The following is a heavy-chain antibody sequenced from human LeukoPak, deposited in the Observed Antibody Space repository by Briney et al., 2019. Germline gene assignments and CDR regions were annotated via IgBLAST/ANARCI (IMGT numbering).Heavy chain of an antibody. J-gene: IGHJ6*02. CDR1: GFTFSSYG. CDR2: ISYDGSDK. V-gene: IGHV3-30*18. CDR3: AKDKEDADYYYGMDV. Sequence: GGSLRLSCAASGFTFSSYGMHWVRQAPGKGLEWVAVISYDGSDKYYADSVKGRFTISRDNSKNTLYLQMNSLRAEDTAVYYCAKDKEDADYYYGMDVWGQGTTVTVSS. D-gene: IGHD5-24*01.